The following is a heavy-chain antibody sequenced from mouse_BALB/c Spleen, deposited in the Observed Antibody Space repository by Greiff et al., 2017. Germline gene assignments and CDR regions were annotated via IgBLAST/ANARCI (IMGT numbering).Heavy chain of an antibody. CDR1: GYTFTDYE. D-gene: IGHD2-10*01. Sequence: QVQLQQSGAELVRPGASVTLSCKASGYTFTDYEMHWVKQTPVHGLEWIGAIAPETGGTSYNQKFKGKATLTADKSSSTAYIELRSLTSEDSAVYYCTRPLLHDWFAYWGQGTLVTVSA. J-gene: IGHJ3*01. V-gene: IGHV1-15*01. CDR3: TRPLLHDWFAY. CDR2: IAPETGGT.